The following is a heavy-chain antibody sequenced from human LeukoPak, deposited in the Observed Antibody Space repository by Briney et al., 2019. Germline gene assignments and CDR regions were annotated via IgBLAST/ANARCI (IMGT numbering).Heavy chain of an antibody. J-gene: IGHJ4*02. CDR3: ARVLVISGYYSISLDY. V-gene: IGHV4-30-2*01. D-gene: IGHD3-22*01. CDR2: IYHSGST. CDR1: GGSISSGGYY. Sequence: SETLSLTCTVSGGSISSGGYYWSWIRQPPGKGLEWIGYIYHSGSTYYNPSLKSRVTISVDRSKNQFSLKLSSVTAADTAVYYCARVLVISGYYSISLDYWGQGTLVTVSS.